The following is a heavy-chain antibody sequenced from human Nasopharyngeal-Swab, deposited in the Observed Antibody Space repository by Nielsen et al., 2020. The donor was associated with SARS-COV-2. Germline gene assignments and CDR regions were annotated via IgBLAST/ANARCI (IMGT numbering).Heavy chain of an antibody. CDR1: GYTFTSYG. D-gene: IGHD1-1*01. Sequence: ASVKVSCKASGYTFTSYGISWVRQAPGQGLEWMGWISAYNGNTNYAQKLQGRVTMTTDTSTSTAYMELSSLRSEDTAVYYCARGGRNWNDYYYYGMDVWGQGTTVTVSS. V-gene: IGHV1-18*01. J-gene: IGHJ6*02. CDR2: ISAYNGNT. CDR3: ARGGRNWNDYYYYGMDV.